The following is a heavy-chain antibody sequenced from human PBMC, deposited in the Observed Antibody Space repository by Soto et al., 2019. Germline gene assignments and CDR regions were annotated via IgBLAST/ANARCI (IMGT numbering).Heavy chain of an antibody. CDR3: ATGVIWIGYFTVDS. Sequence: SVKVSCKASGGSFGKSAINWGRQTPGQGLEWLGGFIPVYRTLNYAQKFQGRVTITADESTGTAYMTLSSLASDDTAVYYCATGVIWIGYFTVDSWGQGTRVTVSS. V-gene: IGHV1-69*13. D-gene: IGHD3-3*01. CDR2: FIPVYRTL. CDR1: GGSFGKSA. J-gene: IGHJ4*02.